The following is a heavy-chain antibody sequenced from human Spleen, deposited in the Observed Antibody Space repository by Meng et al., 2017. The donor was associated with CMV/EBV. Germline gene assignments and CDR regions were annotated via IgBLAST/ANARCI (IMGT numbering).Heavy chain of an antibody. CDR2: LHHSGTT. V-gene: IGHV4-4*02. CDR1: GGSFSLDYW. D-gene: IGHD3-22*01. J-gene: IGHJ4*02. CDR3: ARNGHYSLDS. Sequence: SLTCAVSGGSFSLDYWWSWVRQTPGKGLQWLGELHHSGTTTYNPSLNSRVTFSLDKSKNEFSLKLTSVTVADTAVYYCARNGHYSLDSWSQGTLVTVSS.